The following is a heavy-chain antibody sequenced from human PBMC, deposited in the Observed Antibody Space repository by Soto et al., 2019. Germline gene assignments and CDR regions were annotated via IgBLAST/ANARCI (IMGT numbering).Heavy chain of an antibody. V-gene: IGHV3-30*18. CDR2: ISYDGSNK. D-gene: IGHD6-13*01. CDR1: GFTFSSYG. J-gene: IGHJ4*02. CDR3: AKDLTAAAVDY. Sequence: QAQLLESGGGVVQPGRSLRLSCAASGFTFSSYGMNWVRQAPGKGLEWVAVISYDGSNKYYADSVKGRFTISRDNSKNTLYQQMNSLRAEDTAVYYCAKDLTAAAVDYWGQGDLVTVSS.